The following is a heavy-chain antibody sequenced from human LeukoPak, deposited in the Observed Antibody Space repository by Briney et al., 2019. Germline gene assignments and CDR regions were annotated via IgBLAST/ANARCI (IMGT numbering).Heavy chain of an antibody. D-gene: IGHD5-18*01. J-gene: IGHJ6*03. Sequence: KTSETLSLTCTVSGGSISGYYWNWIRQPAGKGLEWIGRIFHSGSTNYNPSLNSRVTMSVDTSKNQFFLKLSSVTAADTAVYYCARSSYVDTAMVNYYYYYMDVWGKGTTVTISS. V-gene: IGHV4-4*07. CDR2: IFHSGST. CDR3: ARSSYVDTAMVNYYYYYMDV. CDR1: GGSISGYY.